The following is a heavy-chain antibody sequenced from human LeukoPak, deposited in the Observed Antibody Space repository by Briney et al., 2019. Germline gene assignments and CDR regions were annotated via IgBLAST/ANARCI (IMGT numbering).Heavy chain of an antibody. CDR2: ISYDGSNK. V-gene: IGHV3-30*04. CDR3: ASTPPLTGYYYFDY. D-gene: IGHD3-9*01. CDR1: GFTFSSYA. J-gene: IGHJ4*02. Sequence: PGGSLRLSCAASGFTFSSYAMHWVRQAPGKGLEWVAVISYDGSNKYYADSVKGRFTISRDNSKDTLYLQMNSLRAEDTAVYYCASTPPLTGYYYFDYWGQGTLITVSS.